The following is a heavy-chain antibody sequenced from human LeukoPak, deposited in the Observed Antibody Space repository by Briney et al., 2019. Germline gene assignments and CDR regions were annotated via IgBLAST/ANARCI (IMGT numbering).Heavy chain of an antibody. Sequence: SQTLSLTCTVSGASISSGGYFWSWIRQLPGKGLEWIGYIYYTGGTFYNPSLKSRVTISIDTSKNQISLKLSSVTAADTAVYYCAKGARSDYWGQGTLVTVSS. J-gene: IGHJ4*02. CDR2: IYYTGGT. CDR3: AKGARSDY. V-gene: IGHV4-31*03. CDR1: GASISSGGYF.